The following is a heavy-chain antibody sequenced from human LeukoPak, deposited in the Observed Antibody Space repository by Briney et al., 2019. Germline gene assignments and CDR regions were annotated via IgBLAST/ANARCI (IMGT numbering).Heavy chain of an antibody. CDR1: GFTFSSYA. CDR3: ARDPLDSSGWYNAFDI. J-gene: IGHJ3*02. V-gene: IGHV3-30-3*01. CDR2: ISYDGSNK. D-gene: IGHD6-19*01. Sequence: PGGSLRLSCAASGFTFSSYAVHWIRQAPGKGLEWVAVISYDGSNKYYADSVKGRFTISRDNSKYTLYLQMNSLRAEDTAVYYCARDPLDSSGWYNAFDIWGQGTMVTVSS.